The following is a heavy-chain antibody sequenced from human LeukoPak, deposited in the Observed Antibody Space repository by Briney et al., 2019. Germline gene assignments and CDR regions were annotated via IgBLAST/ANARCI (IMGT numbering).Heavy chain of an antibody. Sequence: GRSLRLSCTASGFTFGDYAINWVRQAPGKGLEWVGFIRREAYGGTTEYAASVKGRFTISRDDSKSIAYLQMNSLETEDTAVYYCARSKYDFWTGYPPLDYWGQGTLVTVSS. V-gene: IGHV3-49*04. CDR2: IRREAYGGTT. CDR1: GFTFGDYA. CDR3: ARSKYDFWTGYPPLDY. D-gene: IGHD3-3*01. J-gene: IGHJ4*02.